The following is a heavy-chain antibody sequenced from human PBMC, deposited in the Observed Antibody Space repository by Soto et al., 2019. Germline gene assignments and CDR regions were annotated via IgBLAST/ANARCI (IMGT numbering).Heavy chain of an antibody. CDR2: ISSNGGST. Sequence: GSLRLSCSASGFTFSSYAMHWVRQAPGKGLEYVSGISSNGGSTHYADSVKGRFTISRDNPKNTLYLQMSSLRAEDTAVYYCVKMGSSGYFFDYWGQGTLVTVS. D-gene: IGHD3-22*01. J-gene: IGHJ4*02. CDR3: VKMGSSGYFFDY. V-gene: IGHV3-64D*06. CDR1: GFTFSSYA.